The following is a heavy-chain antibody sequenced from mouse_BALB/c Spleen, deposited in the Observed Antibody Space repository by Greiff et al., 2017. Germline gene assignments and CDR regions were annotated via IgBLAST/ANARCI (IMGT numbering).Heavy chain of an antibody. J-gene: IGHJ3*01. CDR1: GFTFSSFG. CDR3: ARSAGYSPIAWFAY. V-gene: IGHV5-17*02. D-gene: IGHD2-12*01. CDR2: ISSGTSTT. Sequence: EVHLVESGGGLVQPGGSRKLSCAASGFTFSSFGMHWVRQAPEKGLEWVAYISSGTSTTYYADKVKGRFTISRDNPKSTLFLQMTSLRSEDTAMYYCARSAGYSPIAWFAYWGQGTLVTVSA.